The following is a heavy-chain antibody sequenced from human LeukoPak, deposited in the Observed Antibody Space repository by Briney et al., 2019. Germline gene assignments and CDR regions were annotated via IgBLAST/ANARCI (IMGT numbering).Heavy chain of an antibody. CDR1: GFTFSDYY. D-gene: IGHD3-3*01. CDR3: ASVIDFWSGYLDY. CDR2: ISSSGSTI. V-gene: IGHV3-11*01. Sequence: GGSLRLSCAASGFTFSDYYMSWIRQAPGKGLQWVSYISSSGSTIYYADSVKGRFTISRDNAKNSLYLQMNSLRAEDTAVYYCASVIDFWSGYLDYWGQGTLVTVSS. J-gene: IGHJ4*02.